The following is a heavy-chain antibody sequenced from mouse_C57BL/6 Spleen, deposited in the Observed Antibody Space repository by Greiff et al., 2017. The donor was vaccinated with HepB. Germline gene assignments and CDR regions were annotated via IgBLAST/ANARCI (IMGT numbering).Heavy chain of an antibody. CDR3: ARHEGRYDYDGDWYFDV. CDR1: GFSLTSYG. CDR2: IWSDGST. Sequence: QVQLKESGPGLVAPSQSLSITCTVSGFSLTSYGVHWVRQPPGKGLEWLVVIWSDGSTTYNSALKSRLSISKDNSKSQVFLKMNSLQTDDTAMYYCARHEGRYDYDGDWYFDVWGTGTTVTVSS. J-gene: IGHJ1*03. D-gene: IGHD2-4*01. V-gene: IGHV2-6-1*01.